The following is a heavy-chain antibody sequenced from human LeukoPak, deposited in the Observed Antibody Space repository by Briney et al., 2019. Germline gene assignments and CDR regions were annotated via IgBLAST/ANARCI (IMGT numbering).Heavy chain of an antibody. V-gene: IGHV4-59*01. D-gene: IGHD3-9*01. CDR3: ARAATYYDILTGYWTPNWFDP. CDR1: GGSISSYY. Sequence: SETLSLTCTVSGGSISSYYWSWIRQPPGKGLEWIGYIYYSGSTNYNPSLKSRVTISVDTSKNQFSLKLSSVTAADTAVYYCARAATYYDILTGYWTPNWFDPWGQGTLVTVSS. J-gene: IGHJ5*02. CDR2: IYYSGST.